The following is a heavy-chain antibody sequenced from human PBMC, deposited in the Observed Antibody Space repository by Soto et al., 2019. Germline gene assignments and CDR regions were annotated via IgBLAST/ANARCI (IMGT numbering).Heavy chain of an antibody. CDR3: AAGGGLPRYY. CDR1: GGSISSGGYS. J-gene: IGHJ4*02. Sequence: SETLSLTCAVSGGSISSGGYSWSWIRQPPGKGLEWIGYIYHSGSTYYNPSLKSRVTISVDRSKNQFSLKLSSVTAADTTVYYCAAGGGLPRYYWGQGTLVTVSS. V-gene: IGHV4-30-2*01. D-gene: IGHD5-12*01. CDR2: IYHSGST.